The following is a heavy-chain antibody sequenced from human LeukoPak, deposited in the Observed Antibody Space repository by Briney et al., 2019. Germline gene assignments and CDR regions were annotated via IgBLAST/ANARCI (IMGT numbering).Heavy chain of an antibody. CDR2: INPSGGST. V-gene: IGHV1-46*01. CDR1: GYTFTGYY. D-gene: IGHD2-21*02. J-gene: IGHJ4*02. Sequence: ASVKVSCKASGYTFTGYYMHWVRQAPGQGLEWMGIINPSGGSTSYAQKFQGRVTMTRDTSTSTVYMELSSLRSEDTAVYYCAREGGDCGGDCYLSYWGQGTLVTVSS. CDR3: AREGGDCGGDCYLSY.